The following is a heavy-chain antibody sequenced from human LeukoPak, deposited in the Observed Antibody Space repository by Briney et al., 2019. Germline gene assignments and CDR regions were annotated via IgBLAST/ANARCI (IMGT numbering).Heavy chain of an antibody. CDR1: GFTFSSYG. J-gene: IGHJ4*02. CDR3: AKETSGSSFTDY. Sequence: GGSLRLSCAASGFTFSSYGMHWVRQAPGKGLEWVAVISYDGSNKYYADSVKGRFTISRDNSKNTLYLQMNSLRAEDTAVYYCAKETSGSSFTDYWGQGTLVTVSS. D-gene: IGHD1-26*01. V-gene: IGHV3-30*18. CDR2: ISYDGSNK.